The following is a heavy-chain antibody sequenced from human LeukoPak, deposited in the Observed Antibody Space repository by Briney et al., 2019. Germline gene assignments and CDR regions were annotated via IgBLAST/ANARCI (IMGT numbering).Heavy chain of an antibody. CDR1: GFTFSTYD. CDR2: IGAGGDT. V-gene: IGHV3-13*01. J-gene: IGHJ3*02. CDR3: VGEGTFASPEAGRWIDSFDI. D-gene: IGHD6-13*01. Sequence: GGSLRLSCAASGFTFSTYDMHWVRQTTGKGLEWVSAIGAGGDTYYQDSVKGRFTIFRDNANLYLQMNTLRPGDTAVYYCVGEGTFASPEAGRWIDSFDIWGQGTMVTVSS.